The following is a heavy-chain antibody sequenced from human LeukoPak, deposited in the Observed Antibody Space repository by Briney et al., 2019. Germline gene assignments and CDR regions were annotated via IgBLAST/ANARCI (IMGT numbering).Heavy chain of an antibody. D-gene: IGHD3-22*01. CDR1: GLTFSSYS. CDR3: AKEATDSSGYYFDY. CDR2: ISSGSDHI. Sequence: GGSLRLSCVASGLTFSSYSMNWVRQAPGKGLEWVSSISSGSDHIYYADSVKGRFTFSRDNSKNTLYLQMSSLRAEDTAVYYCAKEATDSSGYYFDYWGQGTLVTVSS. V-gene: IGHV3-21*04. J-gene: IGHJ4*02.